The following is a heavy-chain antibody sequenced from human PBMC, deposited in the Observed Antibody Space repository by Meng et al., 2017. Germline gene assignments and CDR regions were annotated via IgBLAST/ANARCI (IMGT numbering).Heavy chain of an antibody. J-gene: IGHJ4*02. CDR2: IWYDGSNK. CDR3: ARDWFGTLDY. D-gene: IGHD3-10*01. CDR1: GFTFSSYG. Sequence: SRKISGAASGFTFSSYGMHWVRQAPGKGLEWVAVIWYDGSNKYYADSVKGRFTISRDNSKNTLYLQMNSLRAEDTAVYYCARDWFGTLDYWGQGTLVTVSS. V-gene: IGHV3-33*01.